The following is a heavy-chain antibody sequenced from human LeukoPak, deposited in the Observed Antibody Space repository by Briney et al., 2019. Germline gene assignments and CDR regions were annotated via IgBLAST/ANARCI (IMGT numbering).Heavy chain of an antibody. CDR2: INHSGDT. CDR3: ARSGYSSGWLDY. D-gene: IGHD6-19*01. J-gene: IGHJ4*02. Sequence: SETLSLTCAVSGESFSGYYWNWIRQPPGKGLEWIGEINHSGDTNYSPSLKSRVTISVDTSKNQFSLKLSSVTAADTAVYYCARSGYSSGWLDYWGRGTPVTVSS. CDR1: GESFSGYY. V-gene: IGHV4-34*01.